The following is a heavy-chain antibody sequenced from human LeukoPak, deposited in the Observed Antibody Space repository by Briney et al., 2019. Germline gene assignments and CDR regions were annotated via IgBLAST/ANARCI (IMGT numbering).Heavy chain of an antibody. CDR1: GFTFSSYA. J-gene: IGHJ4*02. Sequence: GGSLRLSCAASGFTFSSYAMSWVRQAPGKGLEWVSAISGSGGSTYYADSVKGRFTISRDNSKNTPYLQMNSLRAEDTAVYYCAKGSSYCSGGSCYWNYWGQGTLVTVSS. CDR3: AKGSSYCSGGSCYWNY. CDR2: ISGSGGST. D-gene: IGHD2-15*01. V-gene: IGHV3-23*01.